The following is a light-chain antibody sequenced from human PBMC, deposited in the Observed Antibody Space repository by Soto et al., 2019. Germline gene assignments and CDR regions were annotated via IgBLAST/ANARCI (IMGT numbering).Light chain of an antibody. V-gene: IGKV1-5*03. CDR2: KSS. CDR3: QQYNTYWT. J-gene: IGKJ1*01. CDR1: QTISSL. Sequence: DIQMTQSPSTLSGSVGDRVTITCRASQTISSLFAWYQKKPGKAPKLLIYKSSTLKSGVPSRFSGSGSGTEFTLTISSLQPDDFASYYCQQYNTYWTFGQGTKVDIK.